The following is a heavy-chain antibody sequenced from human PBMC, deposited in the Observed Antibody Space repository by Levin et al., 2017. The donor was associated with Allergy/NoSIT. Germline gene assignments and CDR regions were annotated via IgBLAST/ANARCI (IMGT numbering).Heavy chain of an antibody. D-gene: IGHD3-22*01. V-gene: IGHV4-39*01. CDR2: IFHSGTT. CDR1: GGSISSSSYY. J-gene: IGHJ3*02. CDR3: ARHRYYYDSSGVDDAFDI. Sequence: SETLSLTCTVPGGSISSSSYYWGWIRQPPGKGLEWIGSIFHSGTTYYNPSLKSRVTISVDTSKNQFSLKLSSVTAADTAVYYCARHRYYYDSSGVDDAFDIWGQGTMVTVSS.